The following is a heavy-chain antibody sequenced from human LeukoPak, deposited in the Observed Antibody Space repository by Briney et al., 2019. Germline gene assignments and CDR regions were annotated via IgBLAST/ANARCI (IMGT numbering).Heavy chain of an antibody. D-gene: IGHD3-10*01. CDR2: INHSGST. J-gene: IGHJ4*02. V-gene: IGHV4-34*01. Sequence: SETLSLTCAVYGGSFSGYYWSWIRQPPGKGLEWIGEINHSGSTNYNPSLKSRVTISVDTSKNQFSLKLSSVTAADTAVYYCARFYYGSGSNSKGNFDYWGQGTLVTVSS. CDR3: ARFYYGSGSNSKGNFDY. CDR1: GGSFSGYY.